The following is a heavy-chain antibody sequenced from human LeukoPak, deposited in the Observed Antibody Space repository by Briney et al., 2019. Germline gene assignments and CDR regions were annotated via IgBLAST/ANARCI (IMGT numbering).Heavy chain of an antibody. Sequence: GASVKVSCKASGYTFSNHGISWVRQAPGQGLEWMGWISADNGNTNYAQKFQGRVTMTTDTSTSTAYMEMRSLRSGDTAVYYCARDLHLVEPLVNFDYWGQGTLVTVSS. CDR3: ARDLHLVEPLVNFDY. CDR2: ISADNGNT. CDR1: GYTFSNHG. V-gene: IGHV1-18*01. J-gene: IGHJ4*02. D-gene: IGHD2-2*01.